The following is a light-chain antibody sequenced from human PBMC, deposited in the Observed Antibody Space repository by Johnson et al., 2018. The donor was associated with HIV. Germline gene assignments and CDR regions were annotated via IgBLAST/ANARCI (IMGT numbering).Light chain of an antibody. CDR2: ENN. V-gene: IGLV1-51*02. J-gene: IGLJ1*01. CDR1: TSNIGSDY. Sequence: QSVLTQPPSVSAAPGQKVTISCSGSTSNIGSDYVSWYQQLPGTAPKLLIYENNKRPSGIPDRFSGSKSGTSATLAITGLQTGDEADYYCGTWDASLSTGFFGTGTKVTAL. CDR3: GTWDASLSTGF.